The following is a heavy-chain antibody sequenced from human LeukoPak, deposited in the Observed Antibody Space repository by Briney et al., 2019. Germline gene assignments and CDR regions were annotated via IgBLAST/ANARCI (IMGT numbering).Heavy chain of an antibody. D-gene: IGHD2-2*01. CDR2: IYPGDSDT. CDR3: ATFPGYCSSTSCYRNYYYMDV. Sequence: GASLKISCKGSGYSFTSYWIGWVRQMPGKGLEWMGIIYPGDSDTRYSPFFQGQVTISADNSISTDLLQWSILKAAAAAMYCCATFPGYCSSTSCYRNYYYMDVWGKGTTVTVSS. J-gene: IGHJ6*03. V-gene: IGHV5-51*01. CDR1: GYSFTSYW.